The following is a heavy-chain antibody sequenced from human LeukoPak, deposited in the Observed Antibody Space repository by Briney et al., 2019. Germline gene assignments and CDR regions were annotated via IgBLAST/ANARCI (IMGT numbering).Heavy chain of an antibody. Sequence: VGSLRLSSAASGFTFSSYGMHWVRQAPGKGLEWVAVIWYDGSNKYYADSVKGRFTISRDNSKNTLYLQMNSLRAEDTAVYYCAREFGRYFVRYYGMDVWGQGATVTVSS. V-gene: IGHV3-33*01. J-gene: IGHJ6*02. CDR3: AREFGRYFVRYYGMDV. D-gene: IGHD3-9*01. CDR1: GFTFSSYG. CDR2: IWYDGSNK.